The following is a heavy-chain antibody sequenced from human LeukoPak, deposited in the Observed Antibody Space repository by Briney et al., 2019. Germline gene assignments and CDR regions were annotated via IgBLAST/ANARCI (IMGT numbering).Heavy chain of an antibody. CDR2: INPNSGGT. D-gene: IGHD3-22*01. CDR1: GYTFTNSY. Sequence: ASVKVSCKASGYTFTNSYIHWVRQAPGQGLEWMGWINPNSGGTNYAQKFQGRVTMTRDTSISTAYMELSRLRSDDTAVYYCAYYDSSGYPSPWGQGTLVTVSS. V-gene: IGHV1-2*02. CDR3: AYYDSSGYPSP. J-gene: IGHJ5*02.